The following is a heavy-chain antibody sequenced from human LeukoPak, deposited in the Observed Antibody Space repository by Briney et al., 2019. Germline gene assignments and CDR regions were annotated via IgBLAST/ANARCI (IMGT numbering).Heavy chain of an antibody. J-gene: IGHJ4*02. CDR3: ACMGFGYSSGKFDY. D-gene: IGHD6-19*01. V-gene: IGHV3-7*01. CDR1: GFTFSSYW. Sequence: GGSLRLSCAASGFTFSSYWMSWVRQAPGKGLEWVANIKQDGSEKYYVDSVKGRFTITRDNAKNSLYLQMNSLRAEDTAVYYCACMGFGYSSGKFDYWGQGTLVTVSS. CDR2: IKQDGSEK.